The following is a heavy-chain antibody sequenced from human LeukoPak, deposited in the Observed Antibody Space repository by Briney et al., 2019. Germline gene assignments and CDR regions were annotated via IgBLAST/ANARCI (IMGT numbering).Heavy chain of an antibody. CDR1: GFTFSSNW. V-gene: IGHV3-7*01. CDR3: ARGDQWMVFDY. Sequence: PGGSLRLSCAASGFTFSSNWMSWGRQAPGKGLEGVANIKQDGSEKYNVDSVKGRFTISRANAKNSLYLQMNSLRAEDTAGYKCARGDQWMVFDYWGQGTLVTVSS. J-gene: IGHJ4*02. D-gene: IGHD6-19*01. CDR2: IKQDGSEK.